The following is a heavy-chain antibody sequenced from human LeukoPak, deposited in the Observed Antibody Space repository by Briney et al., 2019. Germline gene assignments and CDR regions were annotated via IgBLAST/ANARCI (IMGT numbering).Heavy chain of an antibody. D-gene: IGHD1-26*01. Sequence: PAETLSLTCTVSGGSISSGDYYWSWIRQPPGKGLEWIGYIYYSGSTYYNPSLKRRITISVNTSKNQFSLKLSSVTAADAAVYYSARGVRWEPGIDYRGQRTMVTVSS. CDR3: ARGVRWEPGIDY. CDR2: IYYSGST. CDR1: GGSISSGDYY. J-gene: IGHJ4*02. V-gene: IGHV4-30-4*08.